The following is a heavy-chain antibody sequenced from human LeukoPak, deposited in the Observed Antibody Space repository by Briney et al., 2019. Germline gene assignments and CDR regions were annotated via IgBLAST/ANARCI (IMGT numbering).Heavy chain of an antibody. J-gene: IGHJ4*02. Sequence: SETLSLTCTVSGGSISSCSYYSSWIRQPAGKGLEWIGRIYTSGSTNYNPSLKSRVSISVDTSKKQFSLKLGSVPAADTALYDCARENYYDSSGYLFDYWGQGTLVTVSS. D-gene: IGHD3-22*01. CDR2: IYTSGST. CDR1: GGSISSCSYY. V-gene: IGHV4-61*02. CDR3: ARENYYDSSGYLFDY.